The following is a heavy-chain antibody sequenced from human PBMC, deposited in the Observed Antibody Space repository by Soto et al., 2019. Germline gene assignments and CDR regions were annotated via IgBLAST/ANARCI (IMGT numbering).Heavy chain of an antibody. CDR2: ISGSGGST. CDR1: GFTFSSYA. J-gene: IGHJ3*02. V-gene: IGHV3-23*01. CDR3: AKDRTYSSGWSAGDAFDI. D-gene: IGHD6-19*01. Sequence: PGGSLILSCAASGFTFSSYAMSWVRQAPGKGLEWVSAISGSGGSTYYADSVKGRFTISRDNSKNTLYLQMDSLRAEDTAVYYCAKDRTYSSGWSAGDAFDIWGQGTMVTVS.